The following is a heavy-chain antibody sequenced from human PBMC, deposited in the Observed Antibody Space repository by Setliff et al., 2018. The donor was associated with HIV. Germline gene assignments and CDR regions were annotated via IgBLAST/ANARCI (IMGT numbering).Heavy chain of an antibody. CDR1: DSGTYY. Sequence: PSETLSLTCTVSDSGTYYWSWIRQPAGKGLEWIGRVSSRGDTNYNPSLKSRVTMSVDTSKNQFSLKLSSVTAADTAVYYCARPGGDIDSSSGYYFDYWGQGTLVTVSS. V-gene: IGHV4-4*07. D-gene: IGHD6-6*01. CDR2: VSSRGDT. CDR3: ARPGGDIDSSSGYYFDY. J-gene: IGHJ4*02.